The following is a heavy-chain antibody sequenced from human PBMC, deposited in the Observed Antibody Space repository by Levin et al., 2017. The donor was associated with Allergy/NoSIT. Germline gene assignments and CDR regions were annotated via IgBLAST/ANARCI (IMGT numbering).Heavy chain of an antibody. Sequence: GESLKISCAASGFTFSSYWMSWVRQAPGKGLEWVANIKQLGSEKYYVDSVKGRFTISRDNAKNSLYLQMSSLRVEDTAVYYCARFMSSTNTFDYWGQGTLVTVSS. D-gene: IGHD5/OR15-5a*01. V-gene: IGHV3-7*01. CDR3: ARFMSSTNTFDY. CDR1: GFTFSSYW. J-gene: IGHJ4*02. CDR2: IKQLGSEK.